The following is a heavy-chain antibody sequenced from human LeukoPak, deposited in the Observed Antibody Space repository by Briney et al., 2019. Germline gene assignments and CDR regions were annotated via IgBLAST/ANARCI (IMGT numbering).Heavy chain of an antibody. D-gene: IGHD3-10*01. CDR3: ARDARYYYGSGANWFDP. CDR1: GGSISSSSYY. J-gene: IGHJ5*02. Sequence: PSETLSLTCTVSGGSISSSSYYWGWIRQPPGKGLEWIGSIYYSGSTYYNPSLKSRVTISVDTSKNQFSLKLTSVTAADTAVYYCARDARYYYGSGANWFDPWGQGTLVTVSS. CDR2: IYYSGST. V-gene: IGHV4-39*07.